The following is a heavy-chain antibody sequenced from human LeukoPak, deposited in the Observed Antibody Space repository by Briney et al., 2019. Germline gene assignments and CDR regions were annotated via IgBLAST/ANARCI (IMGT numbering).Heavy chain of an antibody. CDR2: VSGSAGST. J-gene: IGHJ4*02. CDR3: AKSMWGPFDY. CDR1: GFTFSNYA. D-gene: IGHD7-27*01. V-gene: IGHV3-23*01. Sequence: GGSLRLSCAASGFTFSNYAMSWVRQATGKGLEWVSAVSGSAGSTYYADSVKGRFTISRDNSKNTLYLQMNSLRAEDTAVYYCAKSMWGPFDYWGQGTLVTVSS.